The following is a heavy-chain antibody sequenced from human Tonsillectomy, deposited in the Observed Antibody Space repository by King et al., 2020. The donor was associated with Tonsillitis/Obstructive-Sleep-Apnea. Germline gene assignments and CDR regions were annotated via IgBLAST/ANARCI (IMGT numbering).Heavy chain of an antibody. Sequence: VQLVESGGGGVQPGRSLRLSCEASGFTFSSYGMHWVRQAPGKGLEWVAVIWYDGSNKYYADSVKGRFTISRDNSKNTLNLQMNSLRAEDTAVYYCARDRGDSGYNVDTTWFDYWGQGTLVTVSS. CDR1: GFTFSSYG. V-gene: IGHV3-33*01. J-gene: IGHJ4*02. D-gene: IGHD5-12*01. CDR3: ARDRGDSGYNVDTTWFDY. CDR2: IWYDGSNK.